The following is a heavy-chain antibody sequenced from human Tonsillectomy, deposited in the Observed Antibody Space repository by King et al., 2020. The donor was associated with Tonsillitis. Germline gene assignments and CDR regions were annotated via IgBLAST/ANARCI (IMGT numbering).Heavy chain of an antibody. J-gene: IGHJ3*02. V-gene: IGHV1-69*05. CDR2: VIPIFGTA. CDR1: GVTFTIYA. CDR3: AREGNSRTNFAFDI. Sequence: QLVQSGAEVKKPGSSVKVSCKASGVTFTIYAISWVRQAPGQGLEWMGGVIPIFGTANYAQKFQGRVTVTTDTSTSTAYMELRSLKSDDTAVYYCAREGNSRTNFAFDIWGQGTMVTVSS. D-gene: IGHD4-23*01.